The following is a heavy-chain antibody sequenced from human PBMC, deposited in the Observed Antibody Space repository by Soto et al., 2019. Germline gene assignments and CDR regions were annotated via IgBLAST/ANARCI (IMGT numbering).Heavy chain of an antibody. CDR3: ARAGYYYDSSGYYIDAFDI. V-gene: IGHV4-30-2*01. CDR1: GGSISSGGYS. Sequence: QLQLQESGSGLVKPSQTLSLTCAVSGGSISSGGYSWSWIRQPPGKGLGWIGYIYHSGSTYYNPSLMSRVTISVDRFKNQFSLKLSSVTAAATAVYYCARAGYYYDSSGYYIDAFDIWGQGTMVTVSS. J-gene: IGHJ3*02. CDR2: IYHSGST. D-gene: IGHD3-22*01.